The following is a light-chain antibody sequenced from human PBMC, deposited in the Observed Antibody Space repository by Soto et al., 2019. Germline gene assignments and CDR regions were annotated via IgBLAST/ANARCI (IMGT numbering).Light chain of an antibody. J-gene: IGKJ1*01. CDR3: QQYENSSPWT. CDR1: QSITSW. Sequence: DIQMTQSPSTLSASVGDRVTITCRASQSITSWLAWYQQKPGKAPKLLIYKASSLESGVPSRFSGSGSWTEFTLTISSLQPDDFATYYCQQYENSSPWTFGQGTKVEIK. CDR2: KAS. V-gene: IGKV1-5*03.